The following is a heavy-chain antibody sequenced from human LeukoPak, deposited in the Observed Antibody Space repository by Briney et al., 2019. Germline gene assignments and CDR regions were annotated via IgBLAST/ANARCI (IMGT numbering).Heavy chain of an antibody. CDR2: ISYDGSNK. V-gene: IGHV3-30-3*01. CDR3: ARGNEDLGYCSGGSCYYFDY. CDR1: GFTFSSYA. D-gene: IGHD2-15*01. Sequence: GGSLRLSCAASGFTFSSYAMHWVRQAPGKGLEWVAVISYDGSNKYYADSVKGRFTISRDNSKNTLYLQMNSLRAEDTAVYYCARGNEDLGYCSGGSCYYFDYWGQGTLVTVSS. J-gene: IGHJ4*02.